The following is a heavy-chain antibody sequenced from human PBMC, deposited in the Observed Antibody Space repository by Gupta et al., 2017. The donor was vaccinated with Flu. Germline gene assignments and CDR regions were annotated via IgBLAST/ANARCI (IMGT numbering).Heavy chain of an antibody. J-gene: IGHJ4*02. V-gene: IGHV3-48*03. Sequence: CAAFAFDFSSYEMNWVRLVPGKGLEGGSFINSRGVEYNTDSGRGRFTISRDNARNSVYLQMNSLRVEDSALYYCVRGHWDSWGQGTLVTVSS. D-gene: IGHD1-26*01. CDR1: AFDFSSYE. CDR3: VRGHWDS. CDR2: INSRGVE.